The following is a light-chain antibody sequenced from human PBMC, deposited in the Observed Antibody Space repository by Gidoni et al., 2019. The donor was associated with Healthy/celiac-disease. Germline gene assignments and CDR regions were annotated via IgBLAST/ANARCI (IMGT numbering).Light chain of an antibody. V-gene: IGKV3-11*01. J-gene: IGKJ2*01. CDR3: QQRSNWPMYT. CDR2: DAS. CDR1: QSVSSY. Sequence: EIVFTQSPATLSLSPGERATLSCSASQSVSSYLAWYQQKPGQAPRLRIYDASNRATGIPARFSGSGSGTDFTLTISSLEPEDFAVYYCQQRSNWPMYTFGQGTKLEIK.